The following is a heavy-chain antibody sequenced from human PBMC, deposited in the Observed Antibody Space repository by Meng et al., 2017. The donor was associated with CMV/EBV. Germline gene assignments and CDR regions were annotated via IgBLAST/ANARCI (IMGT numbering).Heavy chain of an antibody. CDR1: GYTFTSYY. Sequence: QVEVVQSGAEVKKPGALVKVFCKASGYTFTSYYMQWVGQAPGQGLEWMGIINPSGGSTSYAQKFQGRVTMTRDTSTSTVYMELSSLRSEDTAVYYCARDKIQLWPTVGYFDYWGQGTLVTVSS. J-gene: IGHJ4*02. V-gene: IGHV1-46*01. D-gene: IGHD5-18*01. CDR3: ARDKIQLWPTVGYFDY. CDR2: INPSGGST.